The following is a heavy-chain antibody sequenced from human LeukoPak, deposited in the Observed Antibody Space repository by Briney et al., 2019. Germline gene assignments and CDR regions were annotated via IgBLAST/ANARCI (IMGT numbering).Heavy chain of an antibody. J-gene: IGHJ6*02. D-gene: IGHD3-16*01. V-gene: IGHV4-59*01. CDR1: GGSIRSYY. Sequence: SETLSLTCTVSGGSIRSYYWSWIRQPPGKKLEWIGYIHSSGSTSCNPSLRSRVAISADTSRNQVSLNLKFLTSADTAVYYCARDGGAPIYGLDVWGQGTTVTVSS. CDR2: IHSSGST. CDR3: ARDGGAPIYGLDV.